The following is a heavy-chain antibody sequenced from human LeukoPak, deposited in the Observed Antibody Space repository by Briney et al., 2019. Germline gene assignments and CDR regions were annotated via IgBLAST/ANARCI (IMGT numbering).Heavy chain of an antibody. CDR2: IYYSGST. J-gene: IGHJ5*02. D-gene: IGHD3-22*01. Sequence: SETLSLTCTVSGGSISSYYWSWIRQPPGKGLEWIGYIYYSGSTNYNPSLKSRVTISVDTSKNQFSLKLSSVTAADTAVYYYARLEYYYDSSGYYGWFDPWGQGTLVTVSS. CDR3: ARLEYYYDSSGYYGWFDP. V-gene: IGHV4-59*08. CDR1: GGSISSYY.